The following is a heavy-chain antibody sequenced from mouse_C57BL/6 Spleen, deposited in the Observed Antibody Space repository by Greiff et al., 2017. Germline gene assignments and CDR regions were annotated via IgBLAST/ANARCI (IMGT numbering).Heavy chain of an antibody. Sequence: EVKLMESGGGLVQPGGSLSLSCAASGFTFTDYYMSWVRQPPGKALEWLGFIRNKANGYTTEYSASVKGRFTISRDNSQSILYLQLNALRAEDSATYYCARSPPFSYGSSYGWYFDVWGTGTTVTVSS. D-gene: IGHD1-1*01. CDR1: GFTFTDYY. J-gene: IGHJ1*03. CDR3: ARSPPFSYGSSYGWYFDV. V-gene: IGHV7-3*01. CDR2: IRNKANGYTT.